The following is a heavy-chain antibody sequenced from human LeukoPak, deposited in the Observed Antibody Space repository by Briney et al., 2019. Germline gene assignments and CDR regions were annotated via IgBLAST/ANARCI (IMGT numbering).Heavy chain of an antibody. CDR3: ARFVGYDSSGYYYAYYFDY. V-gene: IGHV1-18*01. J-gene: IGHJ4*02. CDR2: ISAYNGNT. Sequence: GASVKVSCKASGYTFTSYGISWVRQAPGQGLEWMGWISAYNGNTNYAQKLQGRVTMTKDTSTSTAYMELRSLRSDDTAVYYCARFVGYDSSGYYYAYYFDYWGQGTLVTVSS. D-gene: IGHD3-22*01. CDR1: GYTFTSYG.